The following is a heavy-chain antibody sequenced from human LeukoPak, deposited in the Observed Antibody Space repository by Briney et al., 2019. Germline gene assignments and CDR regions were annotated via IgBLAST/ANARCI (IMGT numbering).Heavy chain of an antibody. CDR1: GGSFSGYY. J-gene: IGHJ5*02. Sequence: SETLSLTCAVYGGSFSGYYWSWIRQPPGKGLEWFGEINHSGSTNYNPSLKSRVTISVDTSKNQFSLKLSSVTAADTAVYYCARGHYYGSGSYYNVRSSNWFDPWGQGTLVTVSS. V-gene: IGHV4-34*01. D-gene: IGHD3-10*01. CDR3: ARGHYYGSGSYYNVRSSNWFDP. CDR2: INHSGST.